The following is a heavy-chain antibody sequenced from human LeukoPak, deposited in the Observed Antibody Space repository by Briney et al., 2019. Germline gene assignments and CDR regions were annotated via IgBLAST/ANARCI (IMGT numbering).Heavy chain of an antibody. Sequence: GGSLRLSCAASGFTFSSYSMTWVRQAPGKGLEWVSSISSSSSYIYYADSVKGRFTISRDNAKNSLYLQMNSLRAEDTAVYYCARAGYSSGWYGFDWGQGTLVTVSS. D-gene: IGHD6-19*01. V-gene: IGHV3-21*01. CDR3: ARAGYSSGWYGFD. J-gene: IGHJ4*02. CDR2: ISSSSSYI. CDR1: GFTFSSYS.